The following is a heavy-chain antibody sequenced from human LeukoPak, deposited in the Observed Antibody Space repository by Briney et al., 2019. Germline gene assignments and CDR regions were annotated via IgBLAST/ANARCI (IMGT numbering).Heavy chain of an antibody. CDR2: IKEDGREK. Sequence: GGSLRLSCASSGLTFSSSWMSWVRQAPGKGLECVANIKEDGREKYYVDSVKGRFTISRDNAKNSLYLQMNSLRAEDTAVYYCARGSTYYDSSGQVPFDYWGQGTLVTVSS. J-gene: IGHJ4*02. D-gene: IGHD3-22*01. V-gene: IGHV3-7*01. CDR3: ARGSTYYDSSGQVPFDY. CDR1: GLTFSSSW.